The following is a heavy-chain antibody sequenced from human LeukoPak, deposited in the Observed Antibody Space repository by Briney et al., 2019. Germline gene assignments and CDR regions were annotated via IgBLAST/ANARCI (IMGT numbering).Heavy chain of an antibody. D-gene: IGHD3-10*01. CDR3: ARGLRDYYGSGSYYIY. V-gene: IGHV4-34*01. CDR2: INHSGST. J-gene: IGHJ4*02. CDR1: GGSFSGYY. Sequence: PSETLSLACAVYGGSFSGYYWSWIRQPPGKGLEWIGEINHSGSTNYNPSLKSRVTISVDTSKNQFSLKLSSVTAADTAVYYCARGLRDYYGSGSYYIYWGQGTLXTVSS.